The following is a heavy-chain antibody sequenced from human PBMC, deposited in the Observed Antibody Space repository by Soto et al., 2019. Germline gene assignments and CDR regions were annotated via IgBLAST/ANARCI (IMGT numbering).Heavy chain of an antibody. CDR1: GGTFSSYA. CDR2: IIPIFGTA. V-gene: IGHV1-69*12. D-gene: IGHD6-13*01. CDR3: ARGRNSSWYRIGAFDI. J-gene: IGHJ3*02. Sequence: QVQLVQSGAEVKKPGSSVKVSCKASGGTFSSYAISWVRQAPGQGLEWMGGIIPIFGTANYAQKFQGRVTITADESTSIAYMELSSLRSEDTAVYYCARGRNSSWYRIGAFDIWGQGTMVTVSS.